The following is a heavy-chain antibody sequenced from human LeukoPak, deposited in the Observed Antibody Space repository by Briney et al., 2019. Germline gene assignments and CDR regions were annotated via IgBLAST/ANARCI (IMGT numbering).Heavy chain of an antibody. Sequence: PSETLSLTCTVSGGSISSYYWSWIRQPPGKGLEWIGYIYYSGSTNYNPSLKSRVTISVDTSKNQFSLKLSSVTAADTAVYYCARSYYYDSSGYYPYWGQGTLVTVSS. CDR3: ARSYYYDSSGYYPY. D-gene: IGHD3-22*01. CDR1: GGSISSYY. J-gene: IGHJ4*02. V-gene: IGHV4-59*01. CDR2: IYYSGST.